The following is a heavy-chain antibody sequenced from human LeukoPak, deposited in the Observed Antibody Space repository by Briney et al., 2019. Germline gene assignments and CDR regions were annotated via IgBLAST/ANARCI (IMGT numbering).Heavy chain of an antibody. J-gene: IGHJ5*02. D-gene: IGHD3-3*01. CDR1: GFTFSSYG. CDR2: IRYDGSNK. CDR3: AKDQRFLEWLLVPGWFDP. V-gene: IGHV3-30*02. Sequence: AGGSLRLSCAASGFTFSSYGMHWVRQAPGKGLEWVAFIRYDGSNKYYADSVKGRFTISRDNSKNTLYLQMNSLRAEDTAVYYCAKDQRFLEWLLVPGWFDPWGQGTLVTVSS.